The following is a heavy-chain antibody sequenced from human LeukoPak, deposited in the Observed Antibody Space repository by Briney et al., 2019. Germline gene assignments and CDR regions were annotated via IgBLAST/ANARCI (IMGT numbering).Heavy chain of an antibody. Sequence: PSETLSLTCTVSAGSISGFFWSWIRQPPGKGLEWIGYISYSGSTNYNPSLKSRVTISGDTSKNQLSLKLSAVTAADTAVYYCARTYRYGSFPVYHFYMDVWGKATTVTVSS. CDR2: ISYSGST. J-gene: IGHJ6*03. CDR3: ARTYRYGSFPVYHFYMDV. V-gene: IGHV4-59*01. D-gene: IGHD5-18*01. CDR1: AGSISGFF.